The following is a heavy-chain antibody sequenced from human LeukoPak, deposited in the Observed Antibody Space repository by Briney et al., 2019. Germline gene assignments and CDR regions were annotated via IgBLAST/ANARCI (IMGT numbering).Heavy chain of an antibody. V-gene: IGHV3-53*01. Sequence: GALRLSCAASGFTVSSNYMDWVRQAPGKGLEWVSVIYSGGTTYYADTVKGRFTISRDNFKNTLYLQMNSLRAEDTAVYYCARGPNYYDRSGYYSGQALDIWGQGTMVTVSS. CDR2: IYSGGTT. J-gene: IGHJ3*02. D-gene: IGHD3-22*01. CDR1: GFTVSSNY. CDR3: ARGPNYYDRSGYYSGQALDI.